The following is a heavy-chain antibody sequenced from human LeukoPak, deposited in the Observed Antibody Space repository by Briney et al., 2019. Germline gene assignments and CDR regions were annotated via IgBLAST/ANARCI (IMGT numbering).Heavy chain of an antibody. D-gene: IGHD3-22*01. J-gene: IGHJ4*02. CDR3: ARAPRPPWDDSSGLDY. CDR1: GYTFTSYY. V-gene: IGHV1-46*01. CDR2: INPSGGST. Sequence: ASVKVSCTASGYTFTSYYMHWVRQAPGQGLEWMGIINPSGGSTSYAQKFQGRVTMTRDTSTGTVYMELSSLRSEDTAVYYCARAPRPPWDDSSGLDYWGQGTRVTVSS.